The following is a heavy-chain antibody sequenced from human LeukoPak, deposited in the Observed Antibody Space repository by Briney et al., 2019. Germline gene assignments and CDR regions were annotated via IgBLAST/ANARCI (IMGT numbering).Heavy chain of an antibody. J-gene: IGHJ4*02. CDR1: GFTFSIYS. V-gene: IGHV3-21*01. D-gene: IGHD2-15*01. CDR3: AREGSWEYCSGGSCYYFDY. CDR2: ISSGSSYI. Sequence: GGSLRLSCAASGFTFSIYSMNWVRQAPGKGLEWVSSISSGSSYIYYADSVKGRFTISRDNAKNSLYLQINSLRAEDTAVYYCAREGSWEYCSGGSCYYFDYWGQGTLVTVSS.